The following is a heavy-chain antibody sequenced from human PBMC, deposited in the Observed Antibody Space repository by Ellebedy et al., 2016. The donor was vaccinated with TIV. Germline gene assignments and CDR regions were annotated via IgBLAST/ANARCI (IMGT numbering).Heavy chain of an antibody. CDR1: GFTFSSYS. CDR2: ISSSSSYI. J-gene: IGHJ4*02. V-gene: IGHV3-21*01. D-gene: IGHD5-24*01. CDR3: ARDFEMATTSFDY. Sequence: GESLKISCAASGFTFSSYSMNWVRQAPGKGLEWVSSISSSSSYIYYADSVKGRFTISRDNAKNSLYLQMNSLRAEDTAVYYCARDFEMATTSFDYWGQGTLVTVSS.